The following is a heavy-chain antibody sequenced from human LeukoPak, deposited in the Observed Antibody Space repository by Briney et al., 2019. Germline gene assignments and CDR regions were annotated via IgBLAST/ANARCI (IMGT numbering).Heavy chain of an antibody. CDR2: IRSKAYGGTT. V-gene: IGHV3-49*04. CDR3: TRILTGYAY. J-gene: IGHJ4*02. D-gene: IGHD3-9*01. Sequence: PGGALRLSCAASGFTFDDYVMSGVRYAPGKGREGVGFIRSKAYGGTTEYAASVKGRFTISRDESKSIAYLQMNSLKTQEKAVYYCTRILTGYAYWGQGTLVTVSS. CDR1: GFTFDDYV.